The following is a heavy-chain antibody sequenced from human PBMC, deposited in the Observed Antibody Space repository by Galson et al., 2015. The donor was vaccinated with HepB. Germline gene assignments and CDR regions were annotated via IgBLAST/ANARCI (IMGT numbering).Heavy chain of an antibody. Sequence: SLRLSCAASGFTFSSYVMHWVRQAPGKGLEWVAVISYDGSNKYYADSVKGRFTISRDNSKNTLYLQMNSLRAEDTAVYYCARGRVIYDSSGYYALGYWGQGTPVTVSS. J-gene: IGHJ4*02. CDR3: ARGRVIYDSSGYYALGY. CDR1: GFTFSSYV. CDR2: ISYDGSNK. D-gene: IGHD3-22*01. V-gene: IGHV3-30-3*01.